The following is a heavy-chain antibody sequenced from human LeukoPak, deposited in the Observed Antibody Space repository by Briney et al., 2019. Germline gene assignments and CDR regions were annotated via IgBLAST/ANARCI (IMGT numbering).Heavy chain of an antibody. D-gene: IGHD5-24*01. CDR3: ARLYLPATRFDY. V-gene: IGHV1-69*06. J-gene: IGHJ4*02. CDR2: IIPIFGTA. Sequence: SVKVSCKASGGTFSSYPISWVRQAPGQGLEWMGGIIPIFGTANYAQKFQGRVTITADKSTSTAYMELSSLRSEDTAVYYCARLYLPATRFDYWGQGTLVTVSS. CDR1: GGTFSSYP.